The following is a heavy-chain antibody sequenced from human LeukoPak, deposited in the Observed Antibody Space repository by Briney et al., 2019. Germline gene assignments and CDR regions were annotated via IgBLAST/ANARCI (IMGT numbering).Heavy chain of an antibody. CDR3: AREFSVVGNFDY. CDR2: ISSSSTSI. D-gene: IGHD2-21*01. J-gene: IGHJ4*02. V-gene: IGHV3-21*01. CDR1: GFLFSDFIDHT. Sequence: GGALRLSCADSGFLFSDFIDHTMVWVRQAPGKGLEWVSYISSSSTSISYAGSVRGRFSISRDNAQRSLYLHMDSLRDEDTAVYYCAREFSVVGNFDYWGQGTLVIVSS.